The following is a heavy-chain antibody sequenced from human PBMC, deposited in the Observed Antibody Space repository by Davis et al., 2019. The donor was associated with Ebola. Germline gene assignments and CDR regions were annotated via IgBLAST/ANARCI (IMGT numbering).Heavy chain of an antibody. Sequence: AASVKVSCKASGYTFTSYYMHWVRQAPGQGLEWMGIINPSGGSTSYAQKFQGRVTMTRDTSTSTVYMELSSLTSGDTAVYYCVRGDMTTVTFDYWGQGTLVTVSS. D-gene: IGHD4-11*01. CDR1: GYTFTSYY. V-gene: IGHV1-46*01. CDR2: INPSGGST. J-gene: IGHJ4*02. CDR3: VRGDMTTVTFDY.